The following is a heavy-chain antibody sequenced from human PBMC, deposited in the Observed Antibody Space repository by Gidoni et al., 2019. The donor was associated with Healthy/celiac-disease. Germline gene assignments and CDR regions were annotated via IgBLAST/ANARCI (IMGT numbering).Heavy chain of an antibody. V-gene: IGHV3-48*03. J-gene: IGHJ4*02. CDR1: GFTFSSSE. CDR2: IRSSGSTI. D-gene: IGHD2-15*01. Sequence: EVQLVASGGGLVQPGGSLRLSCAASGFTFSSSEMNWVRQAPGKGLEWVSYIRSSGSTIYYADYVKGRFTISRDNAKNSLYLQMNSLRAEDTAVYYCARGALIGGTSNWGQGTLVTVSS. CDR3: ARGALIGGTSN.